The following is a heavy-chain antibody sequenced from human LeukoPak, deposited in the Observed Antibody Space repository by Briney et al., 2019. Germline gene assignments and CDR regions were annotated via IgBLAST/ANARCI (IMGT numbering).Heavy chain of an antibody. V-gene: IGHV4-39*01. J-gene: IGHJ1*01. CDR2: IHYTGSA. CDR3: ARQISTRPEYFQE. Sequence: SEALSPTCTVSGGSISTSSYYWGWIRQTPGKRLEWIGSIHYTGSAFYNPSLQSRVTISVDTSKKQFSLRLSSVTAADMGVYYCARQISTRPEYFQEWGQGTLVSVSS. D-gene: IGHD6-6*01. CDR1: GGSISTSSYY.